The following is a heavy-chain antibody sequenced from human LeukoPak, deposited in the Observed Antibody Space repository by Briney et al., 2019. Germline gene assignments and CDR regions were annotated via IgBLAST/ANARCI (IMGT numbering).Heavy chain of an antibody. Sequence: GGSLRLSCAASGFTFSSYSMNWVRQAPGKGLEWVSSISSSSSYIYYADSVKGRFTISRDNAKNSLYLQMNSLRAEDTAVYYCARGDLYSSSWYGYYYYYYMDVWGKGTTVTISS. J-gene: IGHJ6*03. CDR1: GFTFSSYS. V-gene: IGHV3-21*01. CDR3: ARGDLYSSSWYGYYYYYYMDV. D-gene: IGHD6-13*01. CDR2: ISSSSSYI.